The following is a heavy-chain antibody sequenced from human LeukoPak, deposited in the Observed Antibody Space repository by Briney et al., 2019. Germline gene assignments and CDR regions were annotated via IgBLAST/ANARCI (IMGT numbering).Heavy chain of an antibody. CDR1: GFSFSNHG. J-gene: IGHJ5*02. V-gene: IGHV3-33*01. D-gene: IGHD1-26*01. Sequence: PGGSLRLSCAASGFSFSNHGMHWVRQAPGKRLEWVAVIWDDGNNKRYANSVNGRFTISRDNSENTLYLQMNGLTAEDTAMYYCARDRWAPTPWGQGTLVTVSS. CDR3: ARDRWAPTP. CDR2: IWDDGNNK.